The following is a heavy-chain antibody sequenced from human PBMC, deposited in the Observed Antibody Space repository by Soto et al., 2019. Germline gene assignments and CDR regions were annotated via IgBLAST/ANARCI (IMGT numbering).Heavy chain of an antibody. CDR1: GFTFSSYA. CDR2: ISGSGGST. Sequence: VGSLRLSCAASGFTFSSYAMSWVRQAPGKGLEWVSAISGSGGSTYYADSVKGRFTISRDNSKNTLYLQMNSLRAEDTAVYYCAKLLTSSWYYYDSSGYFDYWGQGTLVTVSS. CDR3: AKLLTSSWYYYDSSGYFDY. V-gene: IGHV3-23*01. J-gene: IGHJ4*02. D-gene: IGHD3-22*01.